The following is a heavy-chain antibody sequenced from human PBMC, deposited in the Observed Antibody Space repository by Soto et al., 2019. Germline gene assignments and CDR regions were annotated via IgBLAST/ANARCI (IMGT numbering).Heavy chain of an antibody. D-gene: IGHD1-1*01. Sequence: LRLSCAASGFTFSDYYMSWIRQAPGKGLEWVSYISSSSSYTNYADSVKGRFTISRDNAKNSLYLQMNSLRAEDTAVYYCARDFRGYEYYFDYWGQGTLVTVSS. CDR3: ARDFRGYEYYFDY. CDR1: GFTFSDYY. CDR2: ISSSSSYT. V-gene: IGHV3-11*06. J-gene: IGHJ4*02.